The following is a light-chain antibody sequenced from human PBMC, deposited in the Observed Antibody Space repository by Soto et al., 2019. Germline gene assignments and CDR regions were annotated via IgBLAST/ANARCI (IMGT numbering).Light chain of an antibody. J-gene: IGKJ1*01. CDR2: AAS. Sequence: ALRMTHSPSSLSASTGDRVTITCRASQGISSYLAWYQQKPGKAPKLLIYAASTLQSGVPSRFSGSGSGTDFTLTISCLQSEDFATYYCQQYYSYPRTFGQGTKV. CDR1: QGISSY. V-gene: IGKV1-8*01. CDR3: QQYYSYPRT.